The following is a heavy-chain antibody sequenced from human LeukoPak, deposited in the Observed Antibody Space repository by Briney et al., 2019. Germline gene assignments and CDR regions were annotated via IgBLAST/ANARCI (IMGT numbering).Heavy chain of an antibody. D-gene: IGHD6-19*01. J-gene: IGHJ4*02. Sequence: SETLSLTCTVSGGSISAYYWSWFRQPPGKGLEWIGFISYSGSTNYNPSLKSRVTISVDTSKNQFSLKLSSVTAADTAVYYCARESSSGWYRGYFDYWGQGTLVTVSS. CDR2: ISYSGST. V-gene: IGHV4-59*12. CDR1: GGSISAYY. CDR3: ARESSSGWYRGYFDY.